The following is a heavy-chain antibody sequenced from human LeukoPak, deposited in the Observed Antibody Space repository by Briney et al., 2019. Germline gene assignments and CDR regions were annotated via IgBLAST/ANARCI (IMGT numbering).Heavy chain of an antibody. CDR1: GFTFSSYW. CDR2: IKQDGSEK. J-gene: IGHJ4*02. CDR3: AGGLWYSGYYFDD. V-gene: IGHV3-7*01. D-gene: IGHD1-26*01. Sequence: GGSLRLSCAASGFTFSSYWMSWVRQAPGKGLEWVANIKQDGSEKYYVDSVKGRFTISRDNAKNSLYLQMNSLRAQATAVYYFAGGLWYSGYYFDDCGQGTLVSVSS.